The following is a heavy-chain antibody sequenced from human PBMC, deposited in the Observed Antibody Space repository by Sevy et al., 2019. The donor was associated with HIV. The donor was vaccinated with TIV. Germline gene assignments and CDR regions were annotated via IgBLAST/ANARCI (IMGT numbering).Heavy chain of an antibody. J-gene: IGHJ5*02. CDR3: AKDGVSRNKLWDWFDP. D-gene: IGHD2-21*01. Sequence: GGSLRLSCATSGFTFNIYAMSWVRQAPGKGLEWVSTIGGGDTYYAASVKGRFTISRDDSKSAVYLQMNSLRADDTAVYYCAKDGVSRNKLWDWFDPWGQGTLVTVSS. V-gene: IGHV3-23*01. CDR1: GFTFNIYA. CDR2: IGGGDT.